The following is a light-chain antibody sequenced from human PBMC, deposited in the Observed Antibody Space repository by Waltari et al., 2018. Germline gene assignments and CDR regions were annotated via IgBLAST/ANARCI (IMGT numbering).Light chain of an antibody. Sequence: EIVMTQSPATLSVSPGERATLSCRASQSVKSNLAWYQQKPGQAPRLLIYGASTRVTGIPARFSGSGSGTEFTLTISSLQSEDSVVYFCQQYNIRPPDTFGQGTKLEIK. CDR2: GAS. CDR3: QQYNIRPPDT. CDR1: QSVKSN. J-gene: IGKJ2*01. V-gene: IGKV3-15*01.